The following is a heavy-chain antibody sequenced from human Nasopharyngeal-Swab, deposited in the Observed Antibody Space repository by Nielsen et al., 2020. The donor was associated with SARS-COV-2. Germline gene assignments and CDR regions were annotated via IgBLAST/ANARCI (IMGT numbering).Heavy chain of an antibody. CDR2: ISRNGGAT. CDR1: VFISDYA. J-gene: IGHJ5*02. Sequence: GEALKISCAASVFISDYAMSWVRQAPGKGLEWVSGISRNGGATYYADSVKGRFTISRDNSKNTLSLQMNSLRADDTAVYYCAKDPYSSSFYWFDPWGQGTLVTVSS. CDR3: AKDPYSSSFYWFDP. D-gene: IGHD6-13*01. V-gene: IGHV3-23*01.